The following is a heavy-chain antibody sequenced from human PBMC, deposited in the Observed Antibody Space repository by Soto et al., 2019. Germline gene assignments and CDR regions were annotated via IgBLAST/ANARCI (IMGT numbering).Heavy chain of an antibody. D-gene: IGHD3-16*01. J-gene: IGHJ6*02. Sequence: ASVKVSCKASGYRFTSYGIGWVRQAPGQGLEWMGWINAYNGITNYAQNLQGRVTLTTDTSTSTAYMELRSLRSNDTAVYYCAMVDVYVTPSPQDVWGQGTTVTVSS. CDR1: GYRFTSYG. CDR2: INAYNGIT. CDR3: AMVDVYVTPSPQDV. V-gene: IGHV1-18*01.